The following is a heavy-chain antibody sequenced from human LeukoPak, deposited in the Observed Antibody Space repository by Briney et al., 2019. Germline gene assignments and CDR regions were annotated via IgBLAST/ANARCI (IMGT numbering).Heavy chain of an antibody. V-gene: IGHV1-18*01. CDR2: ISAYNGNT. D-gene: IGHD6-19*01. J-gene: IGHJ4*02. CDR1: GGTFSSYG. Sequence: ASVKVSCKASGGTFSSYGISWVRQAPGQGLEWMGWISAYNGNTNYAQKLQGRVTMTTDTSTSTAYMELRSLRSDDTAVYYCARDDWYSSGWPLFDYWGQGTLVTVSS. CDR3: ARDDWYSSGWPLFDY.